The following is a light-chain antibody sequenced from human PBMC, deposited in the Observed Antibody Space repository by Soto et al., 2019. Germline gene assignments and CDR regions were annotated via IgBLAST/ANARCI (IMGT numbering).Light chain of an antibody. V-gene: IGKV3-20*01. CDR3: QQYANSPRT. CDR1: QSVSSSY. J-gene: IGKJ3*01. Sequence: EIVLTQSPGILSLSPGEGATLSCRASQSVSSSYLAWYQQKPGQAPRLLIYGASSRATGIPDRFSGSGSGTDFTLTIIRLEPEDFAVYYCQQYANSPRTFGPGTKVDIK. CDR2: GAS.